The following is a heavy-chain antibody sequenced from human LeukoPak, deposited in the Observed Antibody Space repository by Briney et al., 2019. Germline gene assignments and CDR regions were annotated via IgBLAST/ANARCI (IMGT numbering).Heavy chain of an antibody. D-gene: IGHD3-22*01. CDR3: ARAFLYYFDSSGYYRAFDI. V-gene: IGHV3-48*03. J-gene: IGHJ3*02. CDR1: GFTFSSYE. CDR2: ISSSGSTI. Sequence: GGSLRLSCAASGFTFSSYEMNWVRQAPGKGLEWVSYISSSGSTIYYADSVKGRFTVSRDNAKNSLYLQMNSLRAEDTAVYYCARAFLYYFDSSGYYRAFDIWGQGTMVTVSS.